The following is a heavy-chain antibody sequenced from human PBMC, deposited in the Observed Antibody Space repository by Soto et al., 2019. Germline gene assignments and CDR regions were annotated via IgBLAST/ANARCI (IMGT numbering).Heavy chain of an antibody. Sequence: PSQTLSLTCAISGDSVSSNSAAWNWIRQSPSRGLEWLGRTYYRSKWYNDYAVSVKSRITINPDTSKNQFSLQLNSVTPEDTAVYYCARVYDYVWGSYRPEGGLDYWGQGTLVTVSS. CDR2: TYYRSKWYN. D-gene: IGHD3-16*02. J-gene: IGHJ4*02. CDR1: GDSVSSNSAA. CDR3: ARVYDYVWGSYRPEGGLDY. V-gene: IGHV6-1*01.